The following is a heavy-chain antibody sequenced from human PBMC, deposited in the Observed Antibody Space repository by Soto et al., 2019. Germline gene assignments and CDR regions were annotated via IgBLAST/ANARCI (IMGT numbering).Heavy chain of an antibody. Sequence: QVQLVQSGAEVKRPGSSVKVSCKASGDTFTFYSINWVRQAPGLGLEWMGRINPILSMSSYAQRFQGRVTMTADKSTSTAYMELSSLRSEDTAIYYCASSYGSGYLAFDYWGQGALVTVSS. V-gene: IGHV1-69*02. J-gene: IGHJ4*02. CDR3: ASSYGSGYLAFDY. CDR2: INPILSMS. CDR1: GDTFTFYS. D-gene: IGHD3-10*01.